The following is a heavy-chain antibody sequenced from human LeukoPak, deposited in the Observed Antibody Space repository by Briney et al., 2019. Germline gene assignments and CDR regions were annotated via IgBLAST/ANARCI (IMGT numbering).Heavy chain of an antibody. CDR1: GGYFSGYY. CDR2: NNHSGST. CDR3: AREGICSSTSCYAFDI. Sequence: PSETLSLPCAVYGGYFSGYYGRWIRQPTGKVLEWIGENNHSGSTNYNPSLKSRVTISVDTSKNQFSLKLSSVTAADTAVYYCAREGICSSTSCYAFDIWGQGTMVTVSS. D-gene: IGHD2-2*01. V-gene: IGHV4-34*01. J-gene: IGHJ3*02.